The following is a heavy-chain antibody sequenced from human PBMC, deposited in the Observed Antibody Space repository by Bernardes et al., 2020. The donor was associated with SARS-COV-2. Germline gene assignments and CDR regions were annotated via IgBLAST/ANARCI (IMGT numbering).Heavy chain of an antibody. Sequence: GGSLRLSCAASGFIFSSYAMNWVRQAPGKGLEWVSGISGSGGSPYYADSVKGRFTISRDNSKNTLFLQMNSLRAEDTAVYVCSRGAVGLVRVVVPNWFDPWGQGTLVTVSS. CDR3: SRGAVGLVRVVVPNWFDP. D-gene: IGHD3-10*01. J-gene: IGHJ5*02. CDR2: ISGSGGSP. CDR1: GFIFSSYA. V-gene: IGHV3-23*01.